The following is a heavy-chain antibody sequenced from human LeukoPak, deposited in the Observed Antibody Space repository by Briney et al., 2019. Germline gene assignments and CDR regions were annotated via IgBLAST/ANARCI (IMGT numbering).Heavy chain of an antibody. D-gene: IGHD1-26*01. CDR1: GGSISSSSYY. Sequence: SETLSLTCTVSGGSISSSSYYWGWIRQPPGKGLEWIGYIYYSGSTYYNPSLKSRVTISVDTSKNQFSLKLSSVTAADTAVYYCARDLVGVSFADYWGQGTLVTVSS. J-gene: IGHJ4*02. CDR2: IYYSGST. CDR3: ARDLVGVSFADY. V-gene: IGHV4-30-4*08.